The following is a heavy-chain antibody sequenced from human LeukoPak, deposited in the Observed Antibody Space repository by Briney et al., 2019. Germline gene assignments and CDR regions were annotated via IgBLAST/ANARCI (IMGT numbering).Heavy chain of an antibody. CDR1: GYSFTSYW. CDR2: IDPSDSYS. Sequence: GESLKISCKGSGYSFTSYWISWVRQMPGKGLEWMGRIDPSDSYSNYSPSFQGHVTISVDKSISTAYLHWSSLNASDTAMYYCARLYYYDSSGYYSPYWYFDLWGRGTLVTVSS. J-gene: IGHJ2*01. CDR3: ARLYYYDSSGYYSPYWYFDL. V-gene: IGHV5-10-1*01. D-gene: IGHD3-22*01.